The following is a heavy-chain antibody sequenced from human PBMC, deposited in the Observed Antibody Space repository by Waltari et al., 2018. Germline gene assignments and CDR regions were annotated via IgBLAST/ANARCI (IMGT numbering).Heavy chain of an antibody. CDR1: GYTFSNSD. V-gene: IGHV1-46*01. CDR3: AREVPYYDFDGSRFDL. D-gene: IGHD3-16*01. CDR2: INPRGGGT. J-gene: IGHJ5*02. Sequence: QVQLVQSGAEVKRPGASVKVSCTASGYTFSNSDIHWVRQAPGQGLEWMGMINPRGGGTSYGQKFQGRIIMTRDTSTTTVYMELGSLSSDDTAVHYCAREVPYYDFDGSRFDLWGQGTLVTVSS.